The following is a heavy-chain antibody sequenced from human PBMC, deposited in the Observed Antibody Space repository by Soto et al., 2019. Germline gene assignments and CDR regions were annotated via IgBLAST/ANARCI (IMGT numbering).Heavy chain of an antibody. V-gene: IGHV1-2*02. Sequence: QVQLVQSGTEVKKPGASVKVSCPASGYSISAYYIHWVRQAPGQGLEWMGWIDPKNGGTVSAQKCQGRLTLTIDTSISTVYMDLIGLKSDDTALYYCGRDDYGIFPYWGQGSLVTVSS. CDR2: IDPKNGGT. CDR3: GRDDYGIFPY. D-gene: IGHD3-10*01. J-gene: IGHJ4*02. CDR1: GYSISAYY.